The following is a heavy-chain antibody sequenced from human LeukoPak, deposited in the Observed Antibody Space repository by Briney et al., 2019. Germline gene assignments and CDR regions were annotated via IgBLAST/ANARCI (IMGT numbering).Heavy chain of an antibody. V-gene: IGHV4-4*09. J-gene: IGHJ4*02. CDR2: ISTSEST. Sequence: SETLSLTCTISRGSISTYYWGWIRQPPGKGLEWIGYISTSESTNYNTSLKSRFTISVDTSKNQFSLNLSSVTAADTAVYYCARRRTTGTTGYFDYWGQGTLVTVSS. CDR3: ARRRTTGTTGYFDY. D-gene: IGHD1-1*01. CDR1: RGSISTYY.